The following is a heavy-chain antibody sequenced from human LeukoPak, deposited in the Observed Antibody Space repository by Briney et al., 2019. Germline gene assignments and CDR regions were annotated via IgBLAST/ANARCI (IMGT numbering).Heavy chain of an antibody. Sequence: PSETLSLTCAVSGGXITNSNCWSWVRQPPGKGLEWIGEIYHSGSTNYNPSLKSRVTMSVDKSKNQFSLNLTSVTAADTAVYYCAVLGESLDYWGQGTLVTASS. CDR2: IYHSGST. J-gene: IGHJ4*02. D-gene: IGHD3-10*01. CDR1: GGXITNSNC. CDR3: AVLGESLDY. V-gene: IGHV4-4*02.